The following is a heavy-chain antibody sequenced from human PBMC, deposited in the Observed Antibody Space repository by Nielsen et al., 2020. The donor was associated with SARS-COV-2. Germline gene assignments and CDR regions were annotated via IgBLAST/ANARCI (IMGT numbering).Heavy chain of an antibody. V-gene: IGHV1-2*06. D-gene: IGHD1-20*01. Sequence: ASVKVSCKASGYIFTGYYLHWVRQAPGQGLEWVGRINPNNGGTSNARSFEGRVTMTRATSISTAYMELTSLTSDDTAVYYCARDRNNWNDPALGWFDPWGQGTLVTVSS. CDR2: INPNNGGT. CDR1: GYIFTGYY. CDR3: ARDRNNWNDPALGWFDP. J-gene: IGHJ5*02.